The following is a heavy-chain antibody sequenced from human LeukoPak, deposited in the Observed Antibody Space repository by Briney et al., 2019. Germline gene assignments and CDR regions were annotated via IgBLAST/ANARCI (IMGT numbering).Heavy chain of an antibody. J-gene: IGHJ4*02. CDR2: IYSGGST. V-gene: IGHV3-53*05. CDR3: AKDDGVPYDFWSGYPTIFDY. Sequence: GGSLRPSCAASGFTVSSNYMSWVRQAPGKGLEWVSVIYSGGSTYYADSVKGRFTISRDNSKNTLYLQMNSLRAEDTAVYYCAKDDGVPYDFWSGYPTIFDYWGQGTLVTVSS. CDR1: GFTVSSNY. D-gene: IGHD3-3*01.